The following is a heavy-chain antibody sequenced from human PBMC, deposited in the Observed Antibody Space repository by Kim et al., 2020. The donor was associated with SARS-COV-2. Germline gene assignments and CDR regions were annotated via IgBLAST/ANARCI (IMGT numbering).Heavy chain of an antibody. CDR2: INHSGST. D-gene: IGHD3-9*01. Sequence: SETLSLTCAVYGGSFSGYYWSWIRQPPGKGLEWIGEINHSGSTNYNPSLKSRVTISVDTSKNQFSLKLSSVTAADTAVYYCARGFMRYFDWLPRKYYYYYGMDGWGQGTTVTVSS. J-gene: IGHJ6*02. CDR3: ARGFMRYFDWLPRKYYYYYGMDG. CDR1: GGSFSGYY. V-gene: IGHV4-34*01.